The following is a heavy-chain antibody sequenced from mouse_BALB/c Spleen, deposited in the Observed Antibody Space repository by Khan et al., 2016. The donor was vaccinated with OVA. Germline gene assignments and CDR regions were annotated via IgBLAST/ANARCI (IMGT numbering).Heavy chain of an antibody. Sequence: QVQLKESGPGLVQPSQSLSITCTVSGFSLNNYSVHWVRQSPGKGLEWLGVIWSAGSTDYNAAFISRMTLSTDNSRNQLFFRMNSLQPNDTAIYYCARRGYDYGRGALFAYWGQGTLVTGSA. V-gene: IGHV2-2*02. CDR3: ARRGYDYGRGALFAY. J-gene: IGHJ3*01. CDR1: GFSLNNYS. D-gene: IGHD2-4*01. CDR2: IWSAGST.